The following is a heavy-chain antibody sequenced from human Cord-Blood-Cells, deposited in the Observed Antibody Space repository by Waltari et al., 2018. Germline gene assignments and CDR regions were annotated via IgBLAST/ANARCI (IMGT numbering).Heavy chain of an antibody. CDR3: AKDENVWDY. D-gene: IGHD1-1*01. V-gene: IGHV3-23*01. CDR2: ISGSGGST. J-gene: IGHJ4*02. Sequence: EVQLLESGGGLVQPGGSLRISCEAYGLTFSSYAMCWVGQAPGKGLEWVSAISGSGGSTYYADSVKGRFTISRDNSKNTLYLQMNSLRAEDTAVYYCAKDENVWDYWGQGTLVTVSS. CDR1: GLTFSSYA.